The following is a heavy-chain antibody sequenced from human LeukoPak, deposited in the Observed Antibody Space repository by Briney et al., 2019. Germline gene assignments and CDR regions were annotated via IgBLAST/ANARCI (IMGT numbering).Heavy chain of an antibody. D-gene: IGHD5-18*01. CDR2: INSSGGST. J-gene: IGHJ4*02. CDR3: ARASTNRGYSYGPYFDY. V-gene: IGHV1-46*01. CDR1: GYTFTSYY. Sequence: ASVKVSCQASGYTFTSYYMHWVRQTPGQGLEWMGIINSSGGSTSYAQKFQGRVTMTRDTSTSTVYMELNSLRSEDTAVYYCARASTNRGYSYGPYFDYWGQGTLATVSS.